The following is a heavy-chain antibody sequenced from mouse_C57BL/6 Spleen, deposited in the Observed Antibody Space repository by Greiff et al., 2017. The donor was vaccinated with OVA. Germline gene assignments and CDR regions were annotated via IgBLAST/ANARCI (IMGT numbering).Heavy chain of an antibody. J-gene: IGHJ4*01. Sequence: DVKLQESGGGLVKPGGSLKLSCAASGFTFSSYAMSWVRQTPEKRLEWVATISDGGSYTYYPDNVKGRFTISRDNAKNNLYLQMSHLKSEDTAMYYCARKDYAMDYWGQGTSVTVSS. V-gene: IGHV5-4*03. CDR1: GFTFSSYA. CDR3: ARKDYAMDY. CDR2: ISDGGSYT.